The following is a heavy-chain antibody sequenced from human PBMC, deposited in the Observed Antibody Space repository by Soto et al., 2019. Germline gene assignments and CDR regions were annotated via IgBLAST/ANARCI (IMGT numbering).Heavy chain of an antibody. CDR3: AREGRGVLEWVLPYYYYGMDV. J-gene: IGHJ6*02. CDR1: GFTFSSYA. CDR2: ISYDGSNK. Sequence: GGSLRLSCAASGFTFSSYAMHWVRQAPGKGLEWVAVISYDGSNKYYADSVKGRFTISRDNSKNTLYLQMNSLRAEDTAVYYCAREGRGVLEWVLPYYYYGMDVWGQGTTVTVSS. V-gene: IGHV3-30-3*01. D-gene: IGHD3-3*01.